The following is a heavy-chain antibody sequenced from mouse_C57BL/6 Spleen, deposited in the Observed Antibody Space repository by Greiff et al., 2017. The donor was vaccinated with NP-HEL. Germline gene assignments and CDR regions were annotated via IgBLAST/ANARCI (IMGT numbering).Heavy chain of an antibody. J-gene: IGHJ1*03. CDR1: GFTFSDYG. CDR3: ARGPYGSSYGYFDV. D-gene: IGHD1-1*01. V-gene: IGHV5-17*01. Sequence: EVKLQESGGGLVKPGGSLKLSCAASGFTFSDYGMHWVRQAPEKGLEWVAYISSGSSTIYYADTVKGRFTISRDNAKNTLFLQMTSLRSEDTAMYYCARGPYGSSYGYFDVWGTGTTVTVSS. CDR2: ISSGSSTI.